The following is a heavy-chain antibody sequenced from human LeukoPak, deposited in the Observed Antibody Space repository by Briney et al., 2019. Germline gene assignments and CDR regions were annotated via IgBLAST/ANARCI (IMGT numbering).Heavy chain of an antibody. V-gene: IGHV3-66*01. Sequence: GGSLRLSCAASGFTVSSNYMSWVRQAPGKGLEWVSVIYSGGSTYYADSVKGRFTISRDNSKNTLYLQMNSLRAEGTAVYYCARDGGVVVTAARYYYYGMDVWGQGTTVTVSS. CDR2: IYSGGST. CDR3: ARDGGVVVTAARYYYYGMDV. D-gene: IGHD2-21*02. CDR1: GFTVSSNY. J-gene: IGHJ6*02.